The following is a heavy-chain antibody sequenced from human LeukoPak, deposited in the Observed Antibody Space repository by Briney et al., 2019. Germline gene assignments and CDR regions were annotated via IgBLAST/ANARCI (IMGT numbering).Heavy chain of an antibody. CDR1: GGTFSSYA. CDR3: ARGSDYGDYIFDY. CDR2: IIPIFGTA. J-gene: IGHJ4*02. Sequence: SVTVSCTASGGTFSSYAISWVRQAPGQGLEWMGGIIPIFGTANYAQKFQGRVTITADESTSTAYMELSSLRSEDTAVYYCARGSDYGDYIFDYWGQGTLITVSS. V-gene: IGHV1-69*13. D-gene: IGHD4-17*01.